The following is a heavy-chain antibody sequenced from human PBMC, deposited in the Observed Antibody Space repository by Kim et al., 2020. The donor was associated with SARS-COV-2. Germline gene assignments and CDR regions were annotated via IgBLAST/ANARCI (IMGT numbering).Heavy chain of an antibody. J-gene: IGHJ4*02. Sequence: ADSVKGRFTISRDNSKNTLYLQMNSLRAEDTAVYYCARTPFGRGKYYFDYWGQGTLVTVSS. CDR3: ARTPFGRGKYYFDY. V-gene: IGHV3-33*01. D-gene: IGHD3-16*01.